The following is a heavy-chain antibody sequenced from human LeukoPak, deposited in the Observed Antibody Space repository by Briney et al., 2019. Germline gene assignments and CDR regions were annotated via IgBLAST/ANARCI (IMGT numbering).Heavy chain of an antibody. Sequence: GASVKVSCKASGYTFTGYYMHWVRQAPRQGLEWMGWINPNSGGTNYAQKFQGRVTMTRDTSISTAYMELSRLRSDDTAVYYCARDSDYGDGFDPWGQGTLVTVSS. CDR2: INPNSGGT. V-gene: IGHV1-2*02. D-gene: IGHD4-17*01. J-gene: IGHJ5*02. CDR1: GYTFTGYY. CDR3: ARDSDYGDGFDP.